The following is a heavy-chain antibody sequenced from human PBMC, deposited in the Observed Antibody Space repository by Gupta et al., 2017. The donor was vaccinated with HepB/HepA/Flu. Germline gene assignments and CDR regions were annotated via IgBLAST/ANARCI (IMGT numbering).Heavy chain of an antibody. Sequence: QVQLVESGGGVVQPGRSLRLPCAASGFTFSSYGMHWVRQAPGKGPEWVAVIWYDGSNKYYADSVKGRFTISRDNSKNTLYLQMNSLRAEDTAVYYCARDMVPGDYWGQGTLVTVSS. V-gene: IGHV3-33*01. CDR3: ARDMVPGDY. D-gene: IGHD3-10*01. J-gene: IGHJ4*02. CDR2: IWYDGSNK. CDR1: GFTFSSYG.